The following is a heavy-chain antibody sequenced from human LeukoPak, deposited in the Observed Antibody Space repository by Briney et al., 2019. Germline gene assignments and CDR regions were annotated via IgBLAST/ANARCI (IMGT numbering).Heavy chain of an antibody. D-gene: IGHD3-22*01. J-gene: IGHJ4*02. CDR3: APTYYDSSGYYLS. CDR2: ITASGDST. CDR1: GFTFSSYP. V-gene: IGHV3-23*01. Sequence: GSLRLSCAASGFTFSSYPISWVRQPPGKGLEWVSAITASGDSTYSADSVKGRFTISRDNAKNSLYLQMNSLRAEDTAVYYCAPTYYDSSGYYLSWGQGTLVTVSS.